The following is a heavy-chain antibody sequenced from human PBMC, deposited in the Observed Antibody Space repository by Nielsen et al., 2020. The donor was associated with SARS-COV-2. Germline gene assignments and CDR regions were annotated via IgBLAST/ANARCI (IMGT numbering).Heavy chain of an antibody. Sequence: SETLSLTCTVSGGSISSGGYYWSWIRQHPGKGLEWIGYIYYSGSTYYNPSLKSRVTISVDTSKNQFSLKLSSVTAADTAVYYCAGIVYEGYYYYYYYMDVWGKGTTVTVSS. V-gene: IGHV4-31*03. J-gene: IGHJ6*03. CDR1: GGSISSGGYY. CDR3: AGIVYEGYYYYYYYMDV. CDR2: IYYSGST. D-gene: IGHD2-8*01.